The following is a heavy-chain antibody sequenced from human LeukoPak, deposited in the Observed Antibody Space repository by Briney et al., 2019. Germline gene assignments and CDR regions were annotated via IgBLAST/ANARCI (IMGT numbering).Heavy chain of an antibody. CDR2: IYYSGST. J-gene: IGHJ6*03. D-gene: IGHD6-19*01. CDR3: ARGRIAVTGSYYYYMDV. V-gene: IGHV4-39*07. CDR1: GGSISSYY. Sequence: SETLSLTCTVSGGSISSYYWGWIRQPPGKGLEWIGSIYYSGSTNYNPSLKSRVTISVDTSKNQFSLKLSSVTAADTAVYYCARGRIAVTGSYYYYMDVWGKGTTVTVSS.